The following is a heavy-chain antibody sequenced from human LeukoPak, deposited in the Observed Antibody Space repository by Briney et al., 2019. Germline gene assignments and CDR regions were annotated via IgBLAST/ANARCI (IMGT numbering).Heavy chain of an antibody. CDR2: IRSKANSYAT. Sequence: GGSLRLSCAASGFTFSGSAMHWVRQASGKGLEWVGRIRSKANSYATAYAASVKGRFTVSRDDSKNTAYLQMNSPKTEDTAVYYCARAAGSRQQLVEFDPWGQGTLVTVSS. CDR1: GFTFSGSA. CDR3: ARAAGSRQQLVEFDP. J-gene: IGHJ5*02. D-gene: IGHD6-13*01. V-gene: IGHV3-73*01.